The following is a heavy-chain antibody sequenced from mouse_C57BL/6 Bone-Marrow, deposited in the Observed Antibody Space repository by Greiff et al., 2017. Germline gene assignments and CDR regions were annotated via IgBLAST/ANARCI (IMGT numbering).Heavy chain of an antibody. CDR1: GYTFTSYW. J-gene: IGHJ3*01. Sequence: QVQLQQPGAELVRPGTSVKLSCKASGYTFTSYWMHWVKQRPGQGLEWIGVIDPSDSYTNYNQKFKGKDTLTVDTSSSPAYIQLSSLTSDDSAVDYCLYYDWFAYWGQGSLVTVAA. D-gene: IGHD2-4*01. V-gene: IGHV1-59*01. CDR3: LYYDWFAY. CDR2: IDPSDSYT.